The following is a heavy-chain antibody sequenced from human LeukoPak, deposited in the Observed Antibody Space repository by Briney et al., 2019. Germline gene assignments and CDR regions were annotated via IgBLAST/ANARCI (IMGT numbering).Heavy chain of an antibody. CDR3: ARRYSSSWYVGFFDP. Sequence: SETLSLTCTASGGSISSYYWSWIRQPPGKGLEWIGYIYYRGSTNYNPSLKSRVTISVDTSKNQFSLKLSSVTAADTAIYYCARRYSSSWYVGFFDPWGQGTLVTVSS. V-gene: IGHV4-59*08. D-gene: IGHD6-13*01. CDR2: IYYRGST. J-gene: IGHJ5*02. CDR1: GGSISSYY.